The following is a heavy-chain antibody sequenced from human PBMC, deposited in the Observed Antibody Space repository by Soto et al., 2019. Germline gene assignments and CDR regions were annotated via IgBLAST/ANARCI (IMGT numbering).Heavy chain of an antibody. J-gene: IGHJ6*01. V-gene: IGHV1-2*04. CDR1: RYPFTHYY. D-gene: IGHD2-15*01. CDR3: ARDIGRTHYKGLDV. CDR2: INNNSGGT. Sequence: DSGKVCFKDSRYPFTHYYIHLVRQAPGQGLEWMGWINNNSGGTNYAQKFQGWVIITRDTSITTAYMELSRLRSDDTAVYYCARDIGRTHYKGLDVWGQGTTVTVSS.